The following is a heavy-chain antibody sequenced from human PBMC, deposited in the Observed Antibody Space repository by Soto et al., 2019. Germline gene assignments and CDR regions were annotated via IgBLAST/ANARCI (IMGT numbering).Heavy chain of an antibody. CDR1: GFTLRSYW. Sequence: VGSLRLSCSASGFTLRSYWMRSFRQAPGKGLEWVSYISSSGSTIYYADSVKGRFTISRDNAKNSLYLQMNSLRAEDTAVYYCARSHLYYDSSGYPDYWGQGTLVTVS. J-gene: IGHJ4*02. CDR2: ISSSGSTI. D-gene: IGHD3-22*01. CDR3: ARSHLYYDSSGYPDY. V-gene: IGHV3-11*01.